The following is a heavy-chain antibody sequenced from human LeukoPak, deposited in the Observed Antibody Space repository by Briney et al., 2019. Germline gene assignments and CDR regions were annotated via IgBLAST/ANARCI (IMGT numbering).Heavy chain of an antibody. V-gene: IGHV3-23*01. CDR3: AKGGPQFFDY. CDR2: ISGSGGST. J-gene: IGHJ4*02. D-gene: IGHD5-24*01. Sequence: GGSLRLSCAVSGFTFSDSAMSWVRQAPGRGLEWVSTISGSGGSTSSADSVKGRFTISRDDSRTTLYLQMNTLRAEDTAIYYCAKGGPQFFDYWGQGTLVTVSS. CDR1: GFTFSDSA.